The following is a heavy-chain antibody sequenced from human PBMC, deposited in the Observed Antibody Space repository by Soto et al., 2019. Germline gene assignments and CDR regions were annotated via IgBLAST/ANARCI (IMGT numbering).Heavy chain of an antibody. Sequence: ASVKVSCKASGCTFTSYYMHCVRQAPGQGLEWMGIINPSGGSTSYAQKFQGRVTMTRDTSTSTVYMELSSLRSEDTAVYYCARDRLIADTAMVPNYYFDYWGQGTLVTVSS. CDR1: GCTFTSYY. J-gene: IGHJ4*02. V-gene: IGHV1-46*01. CDR3: ARDRLIADTAMVPNYYFDY. CDR2: INPSGGST. D-gene: IGHD5-18*01.